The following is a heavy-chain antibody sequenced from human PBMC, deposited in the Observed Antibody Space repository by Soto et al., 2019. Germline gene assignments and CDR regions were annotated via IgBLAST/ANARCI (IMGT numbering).Heavy chain of an antibody. CDR2: MNPNSGNT. CDR1: GYTFTSYD. Sequence: QVQLVQSGAEVKKPGASVKVSCKASGYTFTSYDINWVRQATGQGLEWMGWMNPNSGNTGYAQKFQGRVTMTRNTSISTAYRELSSLRSEDTAVYYCARGRRRLSLGAPGGWFDPWGQGTLVTVSS. D-gene: IGHD2-21*01. CDR3: ARGRRRLSLGAPGGWFDP. V-gene: IGHV1-8*01. J-gene: IGHJ5*02.